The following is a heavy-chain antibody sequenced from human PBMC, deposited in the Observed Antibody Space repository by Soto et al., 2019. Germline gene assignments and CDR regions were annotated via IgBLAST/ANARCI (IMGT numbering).Heavy chain of an antibody. CDR1: GFTFSSYA. CDR3: ARGHSGAMDV. Sequence: QVQLVESGGGVVQPGRSLRLSCAASGFTFSSYAMHWVRQAPGKGLEWVAVISYDGSNKYYADSVKGRFTISRDNSKNTLYLQVNSLRAEDTAVYYCARGHSGAMDVWGQGTTVTVSS. J-gene: IGHJ6*02. V-gene: IGHV3-30-3*01. CDR2: ISYDGSNK. D-gene: IGHD2-21*01.